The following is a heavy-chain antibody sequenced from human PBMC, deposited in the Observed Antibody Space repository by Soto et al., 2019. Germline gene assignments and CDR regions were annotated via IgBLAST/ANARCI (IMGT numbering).Heavy chain of an antibody. V-gene: IGHV3-23*01. CDR1: GFTFSSYA. D-gene: IGHD2-2*01. Sequence: GGSLRLSCAASGFTFSSYAMSWVRQAPGKGLEWVSAISGSGGSTYYADSVKGRFTISRDNSKNTLYLQMNSLRAEDTAVYYCAKDSPIVVVPAAMYPLGGEIDYWGQGTLVTVSS. J-gene: IGHJ4*02. CDR2: ISGSGGST. CDR3: AKDSPIVVVPAAMYPLGGEIDY.